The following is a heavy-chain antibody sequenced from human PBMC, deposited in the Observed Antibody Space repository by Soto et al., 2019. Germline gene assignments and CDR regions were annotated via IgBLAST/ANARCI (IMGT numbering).Heavy chain of an antibody. J-gene: IGHJ4*03. V-gene: IGHV1-69*06. CDR1: GGTFNSYL. D-gene: IGHD2-2*01. CDR2: IIPAFGTA. CDR3: ARGLDQPPVGLYFDT. Sequence: QVQLVQSGAEVKNPGSSVKVSCKTSGGTFNSYLIDWVRQAPGQGLEWMGGIIPAFGTAKYAQKFQGRVTITADKSTTTAYMELRTLTSADTAVYYCARGLDQPPVGLYFDTWGHGTLFTVSS.